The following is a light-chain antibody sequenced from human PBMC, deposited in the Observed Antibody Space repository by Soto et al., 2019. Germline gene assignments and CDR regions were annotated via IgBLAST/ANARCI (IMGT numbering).Light chain of an antibody. CDR1: SSDVGSYNL. CDR2: EGS. CDR3: CSYAGSSNLVV. V-gene: IGLV2-23*01. Sequence: QSVLTQPASVSGSPGQSITISCTGTSSDVGSYNLVSWYQQHPGKAPKLMIYEGSKRPSGVSNRFSGSKSGNTASLTISGLQAEDEADYHCCSYAGSSNLVVFGGGTKLTVL. J-gene: IGLJ2*01.